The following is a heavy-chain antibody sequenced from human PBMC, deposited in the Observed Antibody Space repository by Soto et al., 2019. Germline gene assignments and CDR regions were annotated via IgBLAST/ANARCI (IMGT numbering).Heavy chain of an antibody. D-gene: IGHD2-8*01. Sequence: PGESLKISCQGLGYIFTSYWIGWVRQTPGKGVEWMGIIYPGDSESRYSPSFQGQVTMSVDKSTTTAYLQWTSLKASDTAMYYCARMVYGGNSHSMDVWGQGNTVTVSS. CDR3: ARMVYGGNSHSMDV. CDR2: IYPGDSES. CDR1: GYIFTSYW. J-gene: IGHJ6*02. V-gene: IGHV5-51*01.